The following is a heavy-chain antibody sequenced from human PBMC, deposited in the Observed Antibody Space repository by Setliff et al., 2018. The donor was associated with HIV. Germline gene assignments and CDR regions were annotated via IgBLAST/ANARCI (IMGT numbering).Heavy chain of an antibody. Sequence: ASVKVSCKASGYNFTSYGITWVRQAPGQGLEWMGWISVYNGNTNYAQKLQGRVTMTTDTSTSTAYMELSGLRSEDTAVYYCAIGDIGGWLRPMPDLWGPGTLVTVSS. CDR1: GYNFTSYG. J-gene: IGHJ5*02. D-gene: IGHD5-12*01. CDR2: ISVYNGNT. V-gene: IGHV1-18*01. CDR3: AIGDIGGWLRPMPDL.